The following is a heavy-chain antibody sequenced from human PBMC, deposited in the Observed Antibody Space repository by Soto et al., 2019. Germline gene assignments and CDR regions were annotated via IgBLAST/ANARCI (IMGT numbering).Heavy chain of an antibody. V-gene: IGHV1-69*02. J-gene: IGHJ4*02. D-gene: IGHD3-16*01. CDR1: GVTFSSYT. CDR3: ERNLVEGENYLDY. CDR2: IIPILDIT. Sequence: QVQLVQSGAEVKKPGSSVKVSCRPSGVTFSSYTFAWVRHAPGQGLEWMGRIIPILDITNYAQKFQGRGKITADKSTSTGYIELRSLRSEDTAVYYCERNLVEGENYLDYWGPGTLVTVSS.